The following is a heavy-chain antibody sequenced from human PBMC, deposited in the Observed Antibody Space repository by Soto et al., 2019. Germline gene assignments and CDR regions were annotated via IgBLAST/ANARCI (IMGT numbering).Heavy chain of an antibody. J-gene: IGHJ6*02. CDR3: AKDGAAGSVLEV. CDR1: GFTFSDYY. CDR2: ISSGSEYI. Sequence: GGSLRLSCAASGFTFSDYYMSWIRQAPGKGLQWVSSISSGSEYIFHADSVKGRLTTSRDNAKNSVYLQMNNLRVEDTAVYYCAKDGAAGSVLEVWGQGTTVTVSS. V-gene: IGHV3-11*06. D-gene: IGHD6-13*01.